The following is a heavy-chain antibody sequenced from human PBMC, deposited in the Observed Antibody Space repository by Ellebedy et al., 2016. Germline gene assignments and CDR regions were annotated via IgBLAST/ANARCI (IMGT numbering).Heavy chain of an antibody. D-gene: IGHD6-13*01. J-gene: IGHJ1*01. CDR3: ARDPPISVRYSSSWPEYFQH. Sequence: ASVKVSXXASGYTFTSYGISWVRQAPGQGLEWMGWISAYNGNTNYAQKLQGRVTMTTDTSTSTAYMELRSLRSDDTAVYYCARDPPISVRYSSSWPEYFQHWGQGTLVTVSS. CDR2: ISAYNGNT. CDR1: GYTFTSYG. V-gene: IGHV1-18*01.